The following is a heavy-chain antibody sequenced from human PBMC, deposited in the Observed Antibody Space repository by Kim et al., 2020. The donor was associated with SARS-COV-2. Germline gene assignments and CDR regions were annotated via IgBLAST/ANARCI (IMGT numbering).Heavy chain of an antibody. D-gene: IGHD2-21*02. CDR3: ARAYCSGGDCYSFSYNWFDP. V-gene: IGHV1-69*02. J-gene: IGHJ5*02. CDR1: EDTFDSYI. CDR2: IIPVLDMA. Sequence: SVKVSCKASEDTFDSYIINWVRQAPGQGLEWMGRIIPVLDMANYAQEFQGRVTITADKSTNTAYMELTRLKNEDTAVYYCARAYCSGGDCYSFSYNWFDPWGQGNLITVSS.